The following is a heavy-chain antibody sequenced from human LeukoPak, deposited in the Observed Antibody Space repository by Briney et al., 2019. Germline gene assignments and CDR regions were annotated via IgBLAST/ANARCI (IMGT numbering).Heavy chain of an antibody. V-gene: IGHV3-23*01. D-gene: IGHD6-6*01. J-gene: IGHJ4*02. CDR2: ISGSGGST. Sequence: GGSLRLSCAASGFTFSSYAMSWVRQAPGKGLEWVSAISGSGGSTYYADSAKGRFTISRDNSKNTLYLQMNSLRAEDTAVYYCAKDPMSIAAPADFGYWGQGTLVTVSS. CDR3: AKDPMSIAAPADFGY. CDR1: GFTFSSYA.